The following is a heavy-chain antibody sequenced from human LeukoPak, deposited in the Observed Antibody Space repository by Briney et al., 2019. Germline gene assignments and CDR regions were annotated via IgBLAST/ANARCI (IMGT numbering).Heavy chain of an antibody. Sequence: SQTLSLTCTVSGGSISSGGYYWSWIRQHPGTGLEWIGYIYYSGSTYYNPSLKSRVTISVDTSKNQFSLKLSSVTAADTAVYYCARVRRAMIVAFDIWGQGTMVTVSS. CDR1: GGSISSGGYY. CDR3: ARVRRAMIVAFDI. CDR2: IYYSGST. D-gene: IGHD3-22*01. V-gene: IGHV4-31*03. J-gene: IGHJ3*02.